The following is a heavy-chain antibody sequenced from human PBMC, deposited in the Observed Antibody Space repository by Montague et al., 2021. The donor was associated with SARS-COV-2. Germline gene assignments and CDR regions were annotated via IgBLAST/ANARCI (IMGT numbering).Heavy chain of an antibody. CDR2: INHSGST. J-gene: IGHJ4*02. D-gene: IGHD3-3*01. CDR3: ARGSSFVTIFGVVITDPLFDY. Sequence: SETLSLTCTVYGGSFSGYYWSWIRQPPGKGLKWIGEINHSGSTNYNPSLKGRVTISVDTSKNQFSLKLSSVTAADTAVYYCARGSSFVTIFGVVITDPLFDYWGQGTLVTVSS. CDR1: GGSFSGYY. V-gene: IGHV4-34*01.